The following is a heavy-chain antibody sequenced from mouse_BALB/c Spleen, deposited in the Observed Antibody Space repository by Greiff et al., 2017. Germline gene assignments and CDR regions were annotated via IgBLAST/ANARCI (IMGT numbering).Heavy chain of an antibody. J-gene: IGHJ2*01. Sequence: EVMLVESGGGLVKPGGSLKLSCAASGFTFSSYAMSWVRQSPEKRLEWVAEISSGGSYTYYPDTVTGRFTISRDNAKNTLYLEMSSLRSEDTAMYYCARAPRALDYWGQGTTLTVSS. CDR3: ARAPRALDY. CDR2: ISSGGSYT. V-gene: IGHV5-9-4*01. CDR1: GFTFSSYA. D-gene: IGHD3-3*01.